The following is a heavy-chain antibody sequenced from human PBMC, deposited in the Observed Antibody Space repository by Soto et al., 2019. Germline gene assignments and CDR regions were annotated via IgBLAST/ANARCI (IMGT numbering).Heavy chain of an antibody. CDR1: GYNFMPYG. D-gene: IGHD3-10*01. CDR3: ARDLDPSGSYYTDY. V-gene: IGHV1-18*04. Sequence: ASVKVSWKASGYNFMPYGVNWVRQAPGQGLEWMGWISPWKGNTNYAQSFQGRVTMTTDTSTSTAYMELRSLTSDDTAVYYCARDLDPSGSYYTDYWAPRTLVTVSS. CDR2: ISPWKGNT. J-gene: IGHJ4*02.